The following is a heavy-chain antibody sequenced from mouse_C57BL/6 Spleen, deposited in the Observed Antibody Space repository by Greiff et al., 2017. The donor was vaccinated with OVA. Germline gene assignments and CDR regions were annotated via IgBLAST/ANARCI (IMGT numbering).Heavy chain of an antibody. V-gene: IGHV1-82*01. CDR2: IYPGDGDT. J-gene: IGHJ1*03. D-gene: IGHD2-4*01. Sequence: VKLMESGPELVKPGASVKISCKASGYAFSSSWMNWVKQRPGKGLEWIGRIYPGDGDTNYNGKFKGKATLTADKSSSTAYMQLSSLTSEDSAVYFCARDDSRYFDVWGTGTTVTVSS. CDR1: GYAFSSSW. CDR3: ARDDSRYFDV.